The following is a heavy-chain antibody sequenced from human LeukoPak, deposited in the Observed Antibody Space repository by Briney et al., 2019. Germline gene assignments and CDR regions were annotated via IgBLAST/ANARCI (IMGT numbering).Heavy chain of an antibody. Sequence: SETLSFTCAVYGGSFSGYYWSWIRQPPGKGLEWIGEINHSGSTNYNPSLKSRVTISVDTSKNQFSLKLSSVTAADTAVYYCAGGDYGGNSVAFDIWGQGTMVTVSS. CDR1: GGSFSGYY. V-gene: IGHV4-34*01. CDR2: INHSGST. J-gene: IGHJ3*02. CDR3: AGGDYGGNSVAFDI. D-gene: IGHD4-23*01.